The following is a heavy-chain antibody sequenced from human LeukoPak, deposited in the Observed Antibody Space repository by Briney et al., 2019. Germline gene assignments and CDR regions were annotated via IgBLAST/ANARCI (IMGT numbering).Heavy chain of an antibody. CDR1: GYTFSGYY. J-gene: IGHJ4*02. CDR2: INRNSGGT. V-gene: IGHV1-2*02. CDR3: ARATSMLGLGGD. D-gene: IGHD2/OR15-2a*01. Sequence: GASVKVSCKASGYTFSGYYMHWVRQAPGQGLEWMGWINRNSGGTNYAQKLQGRFTMTRDTSTSTAYMELSSLRSDDTAVYYCARATSMLGLGGDWGQGTLVTASS.